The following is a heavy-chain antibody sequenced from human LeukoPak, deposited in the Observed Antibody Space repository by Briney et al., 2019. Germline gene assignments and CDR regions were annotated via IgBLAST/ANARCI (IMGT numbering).Heavy chain of an antibody. J-gene: IGHJ2*01. CDR2: IYYSGST. CDR1: GGSISSSSYY. V-gene: IGHV4-39*01. Sequence: SETLSLTCTVSGGSISSSSYYWGWIRQPPGKGLEWIGSIYYSGSTYYNPSLKSRVTISVDTSKNQFSLKLSSVTAADTAVYYCARLVRGFTVYWYFDLWGRGTLVTVSS. D-gene: IGHD3-10*01. CDR3: ARLVRGFTVYWYFDL.